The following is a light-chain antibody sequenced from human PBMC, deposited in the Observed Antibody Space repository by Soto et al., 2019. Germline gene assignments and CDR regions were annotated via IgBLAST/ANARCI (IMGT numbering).Light chain of an antibody. Sequence: QSVLTQPPSVSGAPGQRVTISCTGSSSNIGAGYDVHWYQQLPGTAPKLLLYGNSNRPSGVPDRVSGSKSGTSASLAITGLXXXXXXDYCCQSYDSSLSGYVFGTGTKLTVL. V-gene: IGLV1-40*01. CDR2: GNS. CDR1: SSNIGAGYD. J-gene: IGLJ1*01. CDR3: QSYDSSLSGYV.